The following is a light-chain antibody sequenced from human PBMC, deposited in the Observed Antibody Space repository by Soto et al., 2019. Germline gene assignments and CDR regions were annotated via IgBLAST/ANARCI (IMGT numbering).Light chain of an antibody. CDR1: QSVSSDY. CDR2: GAS. V-gene: IGKV3-20*01. J-gene: IGKJ2*01. Sequence: EIVLTQSPGTLSLSPGERATLSCRASQSVSSDYLAWYQQKPGQAPRLLIYGASSRATGIPDRFSGSGSGTDFTLTISRLEPEDFAVYYCQQYGSSPVTFGQGTKLEIK. CDR3: QQYGSSPVT.